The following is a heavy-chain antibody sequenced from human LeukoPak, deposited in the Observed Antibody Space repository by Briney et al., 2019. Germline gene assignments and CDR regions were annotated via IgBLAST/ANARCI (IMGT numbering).Heavy chain of an antibody. Sequence: LSETLSLTCAVSNGSISSSTWWSWVRQPPGRGLEWIGEIYHTGISNYNPSLQSRVTISVDRSMIQFSLKLTSVTAADTAVYYCASFAVAGTSLDYWGQGTLVTVSS. CDR2: IYHTGIS. V-gene: IGHV4-4*02. CDR1: NGSISSSTW. J-gene: IGHJ4*02. CDR3: ASFAVAGTSLDY. D-gene: IGHD6-19*01.